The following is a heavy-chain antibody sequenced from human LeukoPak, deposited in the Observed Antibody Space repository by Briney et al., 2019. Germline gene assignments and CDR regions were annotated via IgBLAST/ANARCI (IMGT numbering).Heavy chain of an antibody. CDR1: GDSVSRDSIA. D-gene: IGHD5-24*01. CDR3: TRGLGWPYFDY. V-gene: IGHV6-1*01. J-gene: IGHJ4*02. CDR2: TYYRSKWYN. Sequence: SQTLSLTCAISGDSVSRDSIAWNWIRQSPSRGLEWLGRTYYRSKWYNDYAVSVKSRITINPDTSKNQFSLQLNSVTPEDTAVYYCTRGLGWPYFDYWGQGTLVTVSS.